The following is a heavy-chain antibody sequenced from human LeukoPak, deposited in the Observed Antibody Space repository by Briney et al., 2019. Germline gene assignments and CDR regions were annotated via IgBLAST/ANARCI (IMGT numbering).Heavy chain of an antibody. V-gene: IGHV1-46*01. D-gene: IGHD5-12*01. CDR1: GYTFTSYY. Sequence: ASVKVSCKASGYTFTSYYMHWVRQAPGQGHEWMGIINPSGGSTSYAQKFQGRVTMTRDMSTNTVYMDLSSLRSEDVAVYYCARGRWVATNQAYYFDDWGQGTLVTVSS. CDR3: ARGRWVATNQAYYFDD. J-gene: IGHJ4*02. CDR2: INPSGGST.